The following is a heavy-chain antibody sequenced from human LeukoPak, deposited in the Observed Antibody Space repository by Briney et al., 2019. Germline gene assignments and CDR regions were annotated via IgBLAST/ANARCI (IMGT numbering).Heavy chain of an antibody. D-gene: IGHD3-22*01. CDR1: GYTFTSYY. CDR3: AREGLYYYDSRVSYGMDV. J-gene: IGHJ6*02. V-gene: IGHV1-46*01. CDR2: INPSGGST. Sequence: GASVKVSCKASGYTFTSYYMHWVRQAPGQGLEWMGIINPSGGSTSYAQKFQGRVTITADKSTSTAYMELGSLRSEDTAVYYCAREGLYYYDSRVSYGMDVWGQGTTVTVSS.